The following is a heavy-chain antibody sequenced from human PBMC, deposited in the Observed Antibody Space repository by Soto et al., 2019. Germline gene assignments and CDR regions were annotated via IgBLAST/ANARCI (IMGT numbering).Heavy chain of an antibody. CDR3: AREGYSGYDSPGYFDY. J-gene: IGHJ4*02. D-gene: IGHD5-12*01. V-gene: IGHV4-61*01. CDR2: IYDSGTT. Sequence: PSETLSLTCTVSVDSVKSGTYYWSWIRQPPGKGLEWIGYIYDSGTTKYNPSLKSRVTISVDTSKNQFSLKLSSVTAADTAVYYCAREGYSGYDSPGYFDYWGQGTLVTVSS. CDR1: VDSVKSGTYY.